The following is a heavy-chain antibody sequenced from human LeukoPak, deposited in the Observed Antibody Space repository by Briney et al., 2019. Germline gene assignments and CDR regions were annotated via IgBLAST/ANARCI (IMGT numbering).Heavy chain of an antibody. J-gene: IGHJ6*03. CDR2: IYYSGSA. V-gene: IGHV4-59*01. CDR3: ARERGDNWGPYYYYYMDV. CDR1: GGSISSYY. Sequence: PSETLSLTCTVSGGSISSYYWSWIRQPPGEGLEWIGYIYYSGSANYNPSLKSRVTISVDTSKNQFSLKLSSVTAADTAVYYCARERGDNWGPYYYYYMDVWGKGTTVTVSS. D-gene: IGHD7-27*01.